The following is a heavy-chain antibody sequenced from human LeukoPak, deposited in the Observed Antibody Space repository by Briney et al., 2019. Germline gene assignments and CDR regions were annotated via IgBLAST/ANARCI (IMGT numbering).Heavy chain of an antibody. CDR3: ARDCGYQCLFDY. V-gene: IGHV1-18*01. J-gene: IGHJ4*02. D-gene: IGHD5-12*01. Sequence: ASVKVSCKASGYTFTNYGISWVRQAPGQGLEWRGWISGYNGNTNYAQKFQGRLTMTTHTSTNTAHMELRSLRSDDTAMYYCARDCGYQCLFDYWGQGTLVTVSS. CDR2: ISGYNGNT. CDR1: GYTFTNYG.